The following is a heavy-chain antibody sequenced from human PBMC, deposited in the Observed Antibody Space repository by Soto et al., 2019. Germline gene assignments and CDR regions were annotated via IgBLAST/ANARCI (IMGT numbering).Heavy chain of an antibody. D-gene: IGHD6-19*01. CDR2: IRKDGGEK. J-gene: IGHJ4*02. CDR3: AAGSGWLIDY. V-gene: IGHV3-7*03. Sequence: EVQLVESGGDLVQPGESLRLSCAASGFSISSYWMNWVRQAPGKGLEWVAIIRKDGGEKYYVDSVEGRFTISRDNAKNSLYLQMNSPRGEDTAVYYCAAGSGWLIDYWGRGTLVTVSS. CDR1: GFSISSYW.